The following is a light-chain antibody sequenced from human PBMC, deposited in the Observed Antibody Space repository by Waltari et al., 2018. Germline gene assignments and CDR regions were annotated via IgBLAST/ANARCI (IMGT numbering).Light chain of an antibody. CDR3: VSFVAANSFV. CDR2: GAT. Sequence: QSALTPPASVSGSPGPSITLSCTGTSNDIGNYDLDPWYQQRPGQAHKLLMYGATERPSGVSNRFSGSKSGKTASRTISGLQTEDEADYYCVSFVAANSFVFGPGTKVTVL. CDR1: SNDIGNYDL. V-gene: IGLV2-23*01. J-gene: IGLJ1*01.